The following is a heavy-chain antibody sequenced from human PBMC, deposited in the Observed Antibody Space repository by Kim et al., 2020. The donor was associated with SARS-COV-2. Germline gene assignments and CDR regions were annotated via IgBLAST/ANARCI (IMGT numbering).Heavy chain of an antibody. CDR2: IYYSGST. V-gene: IGHV4-31*03. Sequence: SQTLSLTCTVSGGSISSGGYYWSWIRQHPGKGLEWIGYIYYSGSTYYNPSLKSRVTISVDTSKNQFSLKLSSVTAADTAVYYCARVLTGAGGDWFDPWGQGTLVTVSS. CDR1: GGSISSGGYY. D-gene: IGHD3-10*01. J-gene: IGHJ5*02. CDR3: ARVLTGAGGDWFDP.